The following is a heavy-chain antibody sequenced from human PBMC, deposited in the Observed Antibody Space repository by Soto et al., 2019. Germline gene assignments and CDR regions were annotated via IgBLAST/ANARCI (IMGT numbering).Heavy chain of an antibody. V-gene: IGHV1-69*13. J-gene: IGHJ5*02. CDR3: ARVEKGGSSWYPNWFDP. CDR2: IIPIFGTA. D-gene: IGHD6-13*01. CDR1: GGTXTSYA. Sequence: GXSXKVSFKASGGTXTSYAIGLVRQAPGQGLEWMGGIIPIFGTANYAQKFQGRVTITADESTSTAYIELSSLRSEDTAVYYCARVEKGGSSWYPNWFDPWGQGTLVTVSS.